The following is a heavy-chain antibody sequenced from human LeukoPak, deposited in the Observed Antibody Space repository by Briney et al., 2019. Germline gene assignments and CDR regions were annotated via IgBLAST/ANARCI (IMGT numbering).Heavy chain of an antibody. D-gene: IGHD6-6*01. CDR2: ISYDGSNK. V-gene: IGHV3-30-3*02. J-gene: IGHJ6*03. CDR3: AKISSPYYYYYYYMDV. CDR1: GFTFSSYA. Sequence: GGSLRLSCAASGFTFSSYAMHWVRQAPGKGLEWVAVISYDGSNKYYADSVKGRFTISRDNSKNTLYLQMNSLRAEDTAVYYCAKISSPYYYYYYYMDVWGKGTTVTVSS.